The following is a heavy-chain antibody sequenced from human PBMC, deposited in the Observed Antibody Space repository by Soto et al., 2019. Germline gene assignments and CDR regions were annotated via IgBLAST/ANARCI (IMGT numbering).Heavy chain of an antibody. J-gene: IGHJ5*02. CDR1: GGSISSFNYF. CDR3: AGGGGRYLHWVDP. V-gene: IGHV4-39*01. CDR2: LYYSGNT. D-gene: IGHD2-15*01. Sequence: QLQLQESGPGLVKPSETLSLTCTVSGGSISSFNYFWGWIRQPPGKGLEWIGSLYYSGNTYYNPSPPSRGPISRDPAKEQSTPTPPPGTRADTAVYYCAGGGGRYLHWVDPWGQGTL.